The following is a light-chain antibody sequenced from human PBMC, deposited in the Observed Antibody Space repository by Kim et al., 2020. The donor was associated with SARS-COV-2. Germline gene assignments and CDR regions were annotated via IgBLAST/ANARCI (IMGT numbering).Light chain of an antibody. CDR2: RTN. CDR1: SSNIKKNY. J-gene: IGLJ3*02. Sequence: GHRVTMSCFASSSNIKKNYFYWYRPIPGPAPKVLIYRTNARPSGVPDRFTGSKSGTSASLTISWLRSEDEADYYCAAWDDRVSGRVFGGGTQLTVL. CDR3: AAWDDRVSGRV. V-gene: IGLV1-47*01.